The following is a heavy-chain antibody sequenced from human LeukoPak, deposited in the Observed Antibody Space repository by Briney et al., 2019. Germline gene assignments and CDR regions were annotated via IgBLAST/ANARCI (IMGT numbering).Heavy chain of an antibody. D-gene: IGHD1-1*01. CDR3: AKAGTGTTPYYYYMDV. V-gene: IGHV3-53*01. J-gene: IGHJ6*03. Sequence: GGSLRLSCAASGFTVRSNYMSWVRQAPGKGLEWVSVIYSGGSTYYADSVKGRFTISRDNSKNTLYLQMNSLRAEDTAVYYCAKAGTGTTPYYYYMDVWGKGTTVTVSS. CDR2: IYSGGST. CDR1: GFTVRSNY.